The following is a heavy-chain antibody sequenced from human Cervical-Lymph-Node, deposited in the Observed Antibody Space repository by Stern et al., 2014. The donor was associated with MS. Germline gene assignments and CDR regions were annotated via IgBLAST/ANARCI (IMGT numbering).Heavy chain of an antibody. V-gene: IGHV5-51*01. CDR2: IFPDDSDT. J-gene: IGHJ4*02. CDR1: GYSFTTYW. CDR3: ARQGSTGIDQ. D-gene: IGHD3-10*01. Sequence: EVQLVQSGAEVKKPGESLKISCKGAGYSFTTYWIGWVRQKPGKGLEWMGIIFPDDSDTTYSPSFEGQVTIPPDKSTAFVQSTTLKAPDTAIYYCARQGSTGIDQWGQGTPVTVSS.